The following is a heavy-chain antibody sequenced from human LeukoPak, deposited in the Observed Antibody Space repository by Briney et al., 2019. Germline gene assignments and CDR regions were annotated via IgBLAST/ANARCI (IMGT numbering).Heavy chain of an antibody. CDR1: GFSFSSYS. D-gene: IGHD2-15*01. J-gene: IGHJ4*02. V-gene: IGHV3-48*02. CDR2: ISSRSSTT. Sequence: GGSLRLSCAASGFSFSSYSMNWVRQAPGKGLEWVSYISSRSSTTDYADSVKGRFTISRDNAKNSLNLQMNSLRDEDTAVYYCAKDSNGPAFWGQGTLVTVSS. CDR3: AKDSNGPAF.